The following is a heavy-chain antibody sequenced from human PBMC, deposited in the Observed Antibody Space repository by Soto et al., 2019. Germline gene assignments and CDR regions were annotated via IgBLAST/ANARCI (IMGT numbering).Heavy chain of an antibody. CDR1: GFTFSSYS. Sequence: PGGSLRLSCEGSGFTFSSYSMKWVRQAPGKGLEWVSSISGSGGYIYYADSVKGRFTISRDNAKNSLYLQMTSLRDEDTALYYCARDRQSTPWYAADYWGQGSLVTVSS. CDR2: ISGSGGYI. D-gene: IGHD6-13*01. V-gene: IGHV3-21*01. CDR3: ARDRQSTPWYAADY. J-gene: IGHJ4*02.